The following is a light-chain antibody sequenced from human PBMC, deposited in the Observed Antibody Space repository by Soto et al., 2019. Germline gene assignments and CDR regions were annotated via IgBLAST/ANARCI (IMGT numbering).Light chain of an antibody. CDR2: DVS. V-gene: IGLV2-14*01. J-gene: IGLJ1*01. CDR1: SRDIGTYTY. CDR3: TSYTSSSTPYV. Sequence: QSVLTQPASVSGSPGQSITISCAGTSRDIGTYTYVSWYQQHPGKAPKLMIYDVSNRPSGVSNRFSGSKSGNTASLTISGLQAEDEADYYCTSYTSSSTPYVFGGGTKVTVL.